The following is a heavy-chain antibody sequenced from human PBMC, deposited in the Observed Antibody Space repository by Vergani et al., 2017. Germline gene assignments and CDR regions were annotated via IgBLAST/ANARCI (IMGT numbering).Heavy chain of an antibody. V-gene: IGHV3-30*18. D-gene: IGHD3-10*01. CDR2: ISYDGSNK. CDR3: AKDPNYYGSGSYGLGFDY. CDR1: GFTFSSYG. J-gene: IGHJ4*02. Sequence: QVQLVESGGGVVQPGRSLRLSCAASGFTFSSYGMHWVRQAPGKGLEWVAVISYDGSNKYYADSVKGRFTISRDNSKNTLYLQMNSLRAEDTAVYYCAKDPNYYGSGSYGLGFDYWCQGTLVTVSS.